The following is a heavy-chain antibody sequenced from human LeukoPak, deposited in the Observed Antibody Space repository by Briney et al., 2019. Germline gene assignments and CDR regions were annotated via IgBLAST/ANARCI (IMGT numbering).Heavy chain of an antibody. J-gene: IGHJ4*02. D-gene: IGHD3-10*01. CDR3: ARDGEHVLAHDY. Sequence: GGSLRLSCAVSGFTVSTNYMSWVRQAPGKGLEWVSIIHGDGSTYYVDSVKGRFTISRDNSKNTLYIQMNSLRAEETGVYYCARDGEHVLAHDYWGQGTLVTVSS. CDR2: IHGDGST. CDR1: GFTVSTNY. V-gene: IGHV3-66*01.